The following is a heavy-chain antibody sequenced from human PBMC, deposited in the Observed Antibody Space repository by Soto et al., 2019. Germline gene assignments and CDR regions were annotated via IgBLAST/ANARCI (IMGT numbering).Heavy chain of an antibody. V-gene: IGHV3-33*01. CDR3: ARTRLNSGYEFDY. J-gene: IGHJ4*02. CDR2: IWYDGSNK. D-gene: IGHD5-12*01. Sequence: PGGSLXLSCAASGFXFSSYGMHWVRQAPGKGLEWVAVIWYDGSNKYYADSVKGRFTISRDNSKNTLYLQMNSLRAEDTAVYYCARTRLNSGYEFDYWGQGTLVTVSS. CDR1: GFXFSSYG.